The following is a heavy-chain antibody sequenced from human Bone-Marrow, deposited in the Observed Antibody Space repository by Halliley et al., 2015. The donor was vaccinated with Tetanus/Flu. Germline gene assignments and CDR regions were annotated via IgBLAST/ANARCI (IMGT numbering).Heavy chain of an antibody. Sequence: CAASGFTFRSYWMSWVRQVPGKGLEWVANIKQDGSEKYYVDSVKGRSTISRDNAKNSLYLQMNSLRAEDTAVYYCAREKTAAVVIDYYYYGMDVWGQGTTVTVSS. D-gene: IGHD3-22*01. J-gene: IGHJ6*02. V-gene: IGHV3-7*01. CDR1: GFTFRSYW. CDR3: AREKTAAVVIDYYYYGMDV. CDR2: IKQDGSEK.